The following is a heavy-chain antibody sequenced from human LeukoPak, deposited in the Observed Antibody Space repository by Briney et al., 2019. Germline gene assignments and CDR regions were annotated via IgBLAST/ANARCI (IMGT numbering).Heavy chain of an antibody. CDR1: GFTFRSYD. Sequence: GGSLRLSCAASGFTFRSYDMSRVRRAPGKGLEWVSTLSGSGDSTYYADSVKGRFTISRDNSKNTLFLQMNSMRAEDTAVYYCAKEVWSAMYYFDFWGQGTLVTVSS. CDR3: AKEVWSAMYYFDF. J-gene: IGHJ4*02. V-gene: IGHV3-23*01. D-gene: IGHD2-2*01. CDR2: LSGSGDST.